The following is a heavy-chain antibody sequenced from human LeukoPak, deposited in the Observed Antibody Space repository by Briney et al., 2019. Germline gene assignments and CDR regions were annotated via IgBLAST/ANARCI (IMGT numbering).Heavy chain of an antibody. Sequence: GRSLRLSCAASGFTFSSYAMSWVRQAPGKGLEWVSAISGSGGSTYYADSVKGRLTISRDNSKNTLYLQMNSLRAEDTAVYYCAKDGGASPADYWGQGTLVTVSP. J-gene: IGHJ4*02. D-gene: IGHD2-21*01. V-gene: IGHV3-23*01. CDR1: GFTFSSYA. CDR3: AKDGGASPADY. CDR2: ISGSGGST.